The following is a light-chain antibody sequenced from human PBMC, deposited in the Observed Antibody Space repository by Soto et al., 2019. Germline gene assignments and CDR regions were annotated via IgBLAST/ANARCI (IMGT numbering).Light chain of an antibody. CDR3: AACDDSLNGRV. CDR1: SSNIGSNT. CDR2: SNN. J-gene: IGLJ1*01. Sequence: QSVLTQAPSASGTPGQSVTISCSGSSSNIGSNTVNWYQQLPGTAPKLLIYSNNQRPSGVPDRFSGSKSGTSASLAISGLQSEDEADYYCAACDDSLNGRVFGTGTKLTVL. V-gene: IGLV1-44*01.